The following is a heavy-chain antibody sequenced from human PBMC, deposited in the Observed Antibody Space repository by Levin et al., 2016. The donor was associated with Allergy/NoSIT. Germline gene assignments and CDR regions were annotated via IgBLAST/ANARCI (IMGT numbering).Heavy chain of an antibody. CDR3: AREGGEGSGSYYKKTNYYYYYGMDV. V-gene: IGHV1-2*02. J-gene: IGHJ6*02. D-gene: IGHD3-10*01. CDR2: INPNSGGT. Sequence: WVRQAPGQGLEWMGWINPNSGGTNYAQKFQGRVTMTRDTSISTAYMELSSLRSEDTAVYYCAREGGEGSGSYYKKTNYYYYYGMDVWGQGTTVTVSS.